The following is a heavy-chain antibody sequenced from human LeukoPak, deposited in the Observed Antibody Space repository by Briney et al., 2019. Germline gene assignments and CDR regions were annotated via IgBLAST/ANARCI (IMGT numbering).Heavy chain of an antibody. D-gene: IGHD3-10*02. J-gene: IGHJ6*04. CDR3: AELGITMIGGV. Sequence: GGSLRLSCAASGFSISTYWMIWVRQAPGKGLEWVANINQDGSTKNYLDSVKGRFTISRDNAKNSVYLQMNSLRAEDTAVYYCAELGITMIGGVWGKGTTVTISS. CDR2: INQDGSTK. V-gene: IGHV3-7*01. CDR1: GFSISTYW.